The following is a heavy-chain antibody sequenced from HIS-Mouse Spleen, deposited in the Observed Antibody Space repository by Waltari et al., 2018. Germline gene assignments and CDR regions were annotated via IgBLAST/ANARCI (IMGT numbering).Heavy chain of an antibody. CDR2: IYYSGST. CDR1: GGSISSSSYY. D-gene: IGHD6-13*01. V-gene: IGHV4-39*07. J-gene: IGHJ2*01. Sequence: QLQLQESGPGLVKPSETLSLTCTVSGGSISSSSYYWGWIRQPPGKGLEWIGSIYYSGSTYDNPSLKSRVTISVDTSKNQFSLKPSSVTAADTAVYYCAREIPYSSSWYDWYFDLWGRGTLVTVSS. CDR3: AREIPYSSSWYDWYFDL.